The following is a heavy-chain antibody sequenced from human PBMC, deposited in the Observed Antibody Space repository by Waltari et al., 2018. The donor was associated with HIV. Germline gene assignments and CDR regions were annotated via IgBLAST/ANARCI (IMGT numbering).Heavy chain of an antibody. CDR2: ITRGSSYL. Sequence: EVRLVESGGGLVKPGGSLTLSCPASGFNFNRFTMTWVRLAPSKGLEWVSSITRGSSYLYYSDAVKGRFTVSRDNAKNSLFLQLKALTAEDTALYFCVRDRTSVTTGDFDSWGQGVPVTVSS. CDR3: VRDRTSVTTGDFDS. V-gene: IGHV3-21*02. D-gene: IGHD1-1*01. CDR1: GFNFNRFT. J-gene: IGHJ4*02.